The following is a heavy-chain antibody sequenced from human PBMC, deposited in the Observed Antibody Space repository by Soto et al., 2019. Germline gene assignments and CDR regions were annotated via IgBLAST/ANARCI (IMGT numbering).Heavy chain of an antibody. CDR1: GFTFSNYA. CDR2: IGGGDDI. Sequence: GGSLRLSCEASGFTFSNYAMAWVRQTPGEGPEWVSTIGGGDDIFYAESVQGRFIISRDDSRSTMYLQMDNLRVEDTAIYFCAKDSISYNGIYDAFDVWGQGTVVTVS. J-gene: IGHJ3*01. CDR3: AKDSISYNGIYDAFDV. V-gene: IGHV3-23*01. D-gene: IGHD3-3*02.